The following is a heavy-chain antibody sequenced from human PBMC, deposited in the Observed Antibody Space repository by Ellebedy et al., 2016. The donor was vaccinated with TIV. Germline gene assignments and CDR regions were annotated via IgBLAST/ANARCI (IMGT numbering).Heavy chain of an antibody. V-gene: IGHV4-61*02. CDR1: GGAVSSDNYY. Sequence: SETLSLXXTVSGGAVSSDNYYWSWIRQPAGKGLEWIGRIHVSGDTNYNPSLKSRVTMSLDTSESQFSLRLSSVTASDTAVYYCARHRSISAAVPRWFDPWGQGILVTVSS. J-gene: IGHJ5*02. D-gene: IGHD2-21*01. CDR2: IHVSGDT. CDR3: ARHRSISAAVPRWFDP.